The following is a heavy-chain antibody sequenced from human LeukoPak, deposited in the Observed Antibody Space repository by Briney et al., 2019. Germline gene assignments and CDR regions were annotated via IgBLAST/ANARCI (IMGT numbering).Heavy chain of an antibody. Sequence: ASVKVSCKASGYTFTGYYMHWVRQAPGQGLEWMGWINPNSGGTNYAQKFQGRVTMTRDTSIGTAYMELSRLRSDDTAVYYCARVEDTAMVTSDYWGQGTLVTVSS. V-gene: IGHV1-2*02. CDR1: GYTFTGYY. CDR2: INPNSGGT. J-gene: IGHJ4*02. D-gene: IGHD5-18*01. CDR3: ARVEDTAMVTSDY.